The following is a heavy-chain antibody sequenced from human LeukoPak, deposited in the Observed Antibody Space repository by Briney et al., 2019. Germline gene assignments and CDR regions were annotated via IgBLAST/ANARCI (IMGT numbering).Heavy chain of an antibody. V-gene: IGHV3-48*03. D-gene: IGHD3-22*01. CDR3: ARDNYDSSGYYFD. CDR2: ISSSGSTS. Sequence: GGALRLSCAASGFTFSSYEMNWVRQAPGKGLEWVSYISSSGSTSHYADSVKGRFTISRDNAKKSLYLQMNSLRAEDTAVYYCARDNYDSSGYYFDWGQGTLVTVSS. J-gene: IGHJ4*02. CDR1: GFTFSSYE.